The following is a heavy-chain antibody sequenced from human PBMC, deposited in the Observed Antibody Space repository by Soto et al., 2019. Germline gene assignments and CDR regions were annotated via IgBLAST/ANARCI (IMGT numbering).Heavy chain of an antibody. J-gene: IGHJ4*02. V-gene: IGHV3-15*01. CDR3: ATEDGSVSNWGKFDY. CDR1: GFSFSNAW. CDR2: IKTTTDGGTT. Sequence: EVQLVESGGGLVKPGGSLRLSCAASGFSFSNAWMSWVRQAPGKGLEWVGRIKTTTDGGTTDYAAPVKCRFTISRDDSKTTLSLQIDSPKTEDTAVSYCATEDGSVSNWGKFDYWGQGALVSVGS. D-gene: IGHD7-27*01.